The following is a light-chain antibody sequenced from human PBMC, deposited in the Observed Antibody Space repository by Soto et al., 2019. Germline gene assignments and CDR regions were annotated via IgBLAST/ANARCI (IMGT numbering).Light chain of an antibody. Sequence: QSALTQPASVSGSPGQSITISCTGTSGDVGGYDYVSWYQQHPGKVPKLIIYDVTNRPSGVSNRFSGSKSGNTASLTISGLRAEDEADYYCSSYTGSSTVVFGGGTQLTVL. J-gene: IGLJ2*01. V-gene: IGLV2-14*03. CDR2: DVT. CDR3: SSYTGSSTVV. CDR1: SGDVGGYDY.